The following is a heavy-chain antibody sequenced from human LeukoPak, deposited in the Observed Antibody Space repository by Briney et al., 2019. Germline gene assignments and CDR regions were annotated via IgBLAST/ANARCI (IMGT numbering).Heavy chain of an antibody. Sequence: GASVKVSCKASGGTFSSYAISWVRQAPGQGLEWVGRIIPIFGTANYAQKFQGRGTITTDESTSTAYMELSSLRSEDTAVYYCASTMWIQLWPIHDAFDIWGQGTMVTVSS. D-gene: IGHD5-18*01. V-gene: IGHV1-69*05. CDR2: IIPIFGTA. J-gene: IGHJ3*02. CDR3: ASTMWIQLWPIHDAFDI. CDR1: GGTFSSYA.